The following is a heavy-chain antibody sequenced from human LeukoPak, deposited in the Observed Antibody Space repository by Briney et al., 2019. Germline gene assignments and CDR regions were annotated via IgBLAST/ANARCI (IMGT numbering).Heavy chain of an antibody. D-gene: IGHD1-26*01. J-gene: IGHJ4*02. CDR3: ARAPIVEATAWYFDY. CDR2: INHSGST. Sequence: SETLSLTCAVYGGSFSGYYWSWIRQPPGKGLEWIGEINHSGSTNYNPSLKSRVTTSVDTSKNQFSLKLSSVTAADTVVYYCARAPIVEATAWYFDYWGQGTLVTVSS. CDR1: GGSFSGYY. V-gene: IGHV4-34*01.